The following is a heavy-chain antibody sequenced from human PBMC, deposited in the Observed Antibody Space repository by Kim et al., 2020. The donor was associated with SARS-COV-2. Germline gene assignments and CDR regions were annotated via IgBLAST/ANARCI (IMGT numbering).Heavy chain of an antibody. CDR1: GGSISSSIYY. CDR3: ARLNFYDSSGYYEFDY. V-gene: IGHV4-39*01. CDR2: IYYSGST. Sequence: SETLSLTCTVSGGSISSSIYYWGWIRQPPGKGLEWIGSIYYSGSTYYNPSLKSRVTISVDTSKNQFSLKLSSVIAADTAVYYCARLNFYDSSGYYEFDY. J-gene: IGHJ4*01. D-gene: IGHD3-22*01.